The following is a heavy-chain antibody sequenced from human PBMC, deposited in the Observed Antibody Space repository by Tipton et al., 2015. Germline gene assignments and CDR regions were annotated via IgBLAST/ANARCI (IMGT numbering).Heavy chain of an antibody. CDR1: GYTFTGYY. CDR2: IIPIFGTA. V-gene: IGHV1-69*01. J-gene: IGHJ4*02. D-gene: IGHD4-17*01. Sequence: QVQLVQSGAEVKKPGASVKVSCKASGYTFTGYYMHWVRQAPGQGLERMGGIIPIFGTANYAQKFQGRVTITADESTSTAYMELSSLRSEDTAVYYCARDYGDFIAPFDYWGQGTLVTVSS. CDR3: ARDYGDFIAPFDY.